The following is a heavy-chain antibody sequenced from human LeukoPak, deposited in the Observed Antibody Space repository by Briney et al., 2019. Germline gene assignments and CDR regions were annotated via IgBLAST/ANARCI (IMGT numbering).Heavy chain of an antibody. CDR1: GGSISSGSYY. Sequence: SQTLSLTCTVSGGSISSGSYYWSWIRQPAGKGLEWIGRIYTSGSTNYNPSLKSRVTISVDTSKNQFSLKLSSVTAADTAVYYCARHYYDSSDGGWFDPWGQGTLVTVSS. CDR3: ARHYYDSSDGGWFDP. J-gene: IGHJ5*02. V-gene: IGHV4-61*02. CDR2: IYTSGST. D-gene: IGHD3-22*01.